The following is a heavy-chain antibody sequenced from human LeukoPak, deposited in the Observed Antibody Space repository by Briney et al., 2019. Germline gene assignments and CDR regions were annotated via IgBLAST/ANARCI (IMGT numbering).Heavy chain of an antibody. D-gene: IGHD3-22*01. CDR3: ARQYYDSSGYYPWYFDC. CDR2: MYYSGST. V-gene: IGHV4-39*01. Sequence: RSSETLSLTCTVSGGSFTSSTYYWGWIRQPPGKGLEWIGSMYYSGSTYYNQSLKSRLIISVDTSTNQFSLKLTSVTAADTAMYYCARQYYDSSGYYPWYFDCWGQGTLVTVSS. CDR1: GGSFTSSTYY. J-gene: IGHJ4*02.